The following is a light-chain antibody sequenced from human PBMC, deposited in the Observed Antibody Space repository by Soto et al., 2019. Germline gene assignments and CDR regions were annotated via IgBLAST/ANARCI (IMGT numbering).Light chain of an antibody. Sequence: EIVMTQSPATLSVFPGERATLSCRASQSVSSNLAWYQQKPGQAPRLLMYGASTRATGIPARFSGSGSGTEFTLTISSLQSEDFAVYYCQQYNIWHTFDQGTKVEIK. CDR3: QQYNIWHT. J-gene: IGKJ1*01. CDR1: QSVSSN. V-gene: IGKV3D-15*01. CDR2: GAS.